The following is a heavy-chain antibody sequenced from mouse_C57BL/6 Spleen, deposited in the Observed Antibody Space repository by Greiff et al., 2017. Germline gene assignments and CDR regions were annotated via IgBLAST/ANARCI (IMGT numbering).Heavy chain of an antibody. D-gene: IGHD1-1*01. Sequence: VQLQQPGAELVKPGASVKLSCTASGFNIKDYYMHWVKQRTEQGLEWIGRIDPEDGETKYAPKFQGKATITADTSSNTAYLQLSSLTSEDTAVYYCARSPSTVVAMYYFDYWGQGTTLTVSS. CDR1: GFNIKDYY. J-gene: IGHJ2*01. V-gene: IGHV14-2*01. CDR2: IDPEDGET. CDR3: ARSPSTVVAMYYFDY.